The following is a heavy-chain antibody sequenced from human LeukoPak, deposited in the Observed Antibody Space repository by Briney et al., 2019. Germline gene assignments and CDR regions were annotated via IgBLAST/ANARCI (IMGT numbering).Heavy chain of an antibody. Sequence: GGSLRLSCAASGFTFDDYGMHWVRQVPGKGLEWVSGISWNSGSIGYADSVKGRFTISRDSAKNSLYLQMNNLRAEDMALYYCARPRGGYRTSDAFDIWGQGTMVTVSS. CDR2: ISWNSGSI. CDR3: ARPRGGYRTSDAFDI. D-gene: IGHD1-26*01. J-gene: IGHJ3*02. CDR1: GFTFDDYG. V-gene: IGHV3-9*03.